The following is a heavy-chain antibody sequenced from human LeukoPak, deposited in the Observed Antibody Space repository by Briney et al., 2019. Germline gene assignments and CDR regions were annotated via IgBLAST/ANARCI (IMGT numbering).Heavy chain of an antibody. J-gene: IGHJ3*02. CDR3: AREGSSGYYFGHDAFDI. CDR2: INTNTGNP. D-gene: IGHD3-22*01. V-gene: IGHV7-4-1*02. Sequence: ASVKVSCKASGYTFTSYAMNWVRQAPGQGLEWMGWINTNTGNPTYAQGFTGRFVFSLDTSVSTAYLQISSLKAEDTAVYYCAREGSSGYYFGHDAFDIWGQGTMVTVSS. CDR1: GYTFTSYA.